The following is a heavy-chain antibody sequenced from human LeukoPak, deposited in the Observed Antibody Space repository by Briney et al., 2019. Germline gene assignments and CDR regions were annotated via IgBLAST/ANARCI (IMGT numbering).Heavy chain of an antibody. Sequence: SETLSLTCAVYGGTFSGYYWSWIRQPPGQGLEWIGEINHSGSTNYNPSLKSRVTISVDTSKNQFSLKLSSVTAADTAVYYCARFLVSNPYVVVVAATRRVFDYWGQGTLVTVSS. J-gene: IGHJ4*02. CDR2: INHSGST. CDR3: ARFLVSNPYVVVVAATRRVFDY. CDR1: GGTFSGYY. D-gene: IGHD2-15*01. V-gene: IGHV4-34*08.